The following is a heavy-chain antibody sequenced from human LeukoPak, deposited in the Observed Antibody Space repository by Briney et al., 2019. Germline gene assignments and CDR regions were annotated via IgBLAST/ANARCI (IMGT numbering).Heavy chain of an antibody. CDR2: IYTSGST. CDR3: ARDSSSTLYYYYYYMDV. D-gene: IGHD6-6*01. CDR1: GGSISSYY. V-gene: IGHV4-4*07. J-gene: IGHJ6*03. Sequence: SETLSLTCTVSGGSISSYYWSWIRQPAGKGLEWIGRIYTSGSTNYNPSLKSRGTISVDTSKNQFSLKLSSVTAADTAVYYCARDSSSTLYYYYYYMDVWGKGTTVTVSS.